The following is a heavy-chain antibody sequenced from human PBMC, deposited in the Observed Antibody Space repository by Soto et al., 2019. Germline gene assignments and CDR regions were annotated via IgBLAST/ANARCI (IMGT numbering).Heavy chain of an antibody. CDR1: GGSISSGGYY. D-gene: IGHD5-12*01. J-gene: IGHJ3*02. Sequence: QVQLQESGPGLVKPSQTLSLTCTVSGGSISSGGYYWSWIRQHPGKGLEWIGYIYYSGSTYYNPSLKSRVTISVDTSKNQFSLKLSSVTAADTAVYYCAKTIRVGALDAFDIWGQGTMVTVSS. CDR2: IYYSGST. V-gene: IGHV4-31*03. CDR3: AKTIRVGALDAFDI.